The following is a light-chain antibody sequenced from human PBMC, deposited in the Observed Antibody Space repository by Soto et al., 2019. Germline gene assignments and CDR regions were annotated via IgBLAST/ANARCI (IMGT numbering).Light chain of an antibody. CDR3: QQYNYWPRYT. CDR1: QSVSNK. J-gene: IGKJ2*01. CDR2: GAS. V-gene: IGKV3-15*01. Sequence: EIVMTQSPATLSVSPGERATLSCKASQSVSNKLAWYQQKRGQAPRLLIYGASTRATGIPARFGGSGSGTEFTLTISSLQSEDFAVYYCQQYNYWPRYTFGQGTKLEIK.